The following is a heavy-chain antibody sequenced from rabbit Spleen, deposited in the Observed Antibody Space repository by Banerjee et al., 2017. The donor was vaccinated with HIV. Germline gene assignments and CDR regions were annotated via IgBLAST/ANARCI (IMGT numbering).Heavy chain of an antibody. CDR2: IYNDDATT. V-gene: IGHV1S45*01. D-gene: IGHD1-1*01. Sequence: LQESGGGLVKPEGSLTLTCTTSGFTLSSYWICWVRQAPGKGLEWIACIYNDDATTYYASWAKGRFTASKTSSTTVTLQMTSLTAADTATYFCAAYTPSTYAADLWGPGTLVTVS. CDR3: AAYTPSTYAADL. CDR1: GFTLSSYW. J-gene: IGHJ4*01.